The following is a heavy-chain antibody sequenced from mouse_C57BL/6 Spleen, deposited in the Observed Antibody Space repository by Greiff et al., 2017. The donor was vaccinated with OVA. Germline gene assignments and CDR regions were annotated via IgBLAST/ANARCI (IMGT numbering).Heavy chain of an antibody. CDR2: IDPSDSYT. V-gene: IGHV1-59*01. CDR1: GYTFTSYW. CDR3: ARSGTWDDY. J-gene: IGHJ2*01. Sequence: QVQLQQPGAELVRPGTSVKLSCKASGYTFTSYWMHWVKQRPGQGLEWIGVIDPSDSYTNYNQKFKGKATLTVDTSSSTAYMQLSSLTSEDSAVYYCARSGTWDDYWGQGTTLTVSS. D-gene: IGHD4-1*01.